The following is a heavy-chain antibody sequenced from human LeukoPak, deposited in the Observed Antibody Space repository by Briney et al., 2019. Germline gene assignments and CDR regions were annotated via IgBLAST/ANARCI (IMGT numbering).Heavy chain of an antibody. D-gene: IGHD3-22*01. CDR3: TRQEYYYDSSGYYYGSGDDAFDI. Sequence: AGGSLRLSCAASGFTFSGSAMHWVRQASGKGLEWVGRIRSKANSYATAYAASVKGRFTISRDDSKNTAYLQMNSLKTEDTAVYYCTRQEYYYDSSGYYYGSGDDAFDIWGQGTMVTVSS. J-gene: IGHJ3*02. CDR1: GFTFSGSA. CDR2: IRSKANSYAT. V-gene: IGHV3-73*01.